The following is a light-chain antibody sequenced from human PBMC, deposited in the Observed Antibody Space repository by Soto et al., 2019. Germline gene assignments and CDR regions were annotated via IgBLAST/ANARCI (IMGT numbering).Light chain of an antibody. J-gene: IGKJ5*01. CDR1: QSISNH. CDR2: AAS. V-gene: IGKV1-33*01. CDR3: QQYDNPSIT. Sequence: DIKMTQSPSSLSASVEDRVIITCRASQSISNHLNWYQQKPGKAPKLLIFAASNLETGVPSRFSGSGSGTDFTLIISSLQPEDIATYYCQQYDNPSITFGQGTRLEIK.